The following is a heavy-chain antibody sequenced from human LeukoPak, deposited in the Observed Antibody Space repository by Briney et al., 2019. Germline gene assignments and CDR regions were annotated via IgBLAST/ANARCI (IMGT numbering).Heavy chain of an antibody. D-gene: IGHD6-19*01. CDR1: GFTFSSYS. Sequence: GSLRLSCVASGFTFSSYSMNWVRQAPGKGLEWVSSITTSSRYIYFAHSVKGRFTISRDNAKKSLYLHMNSLRDEDTAVYYCARDLGSSGWYYAFDIWGQGTMVTVSS. J-gene: IGHJ3*02. CDR2: ITTSSRYI. CDR3: ARDLGSSGWYYAFDI. V-gene: IGHV3-21*01.